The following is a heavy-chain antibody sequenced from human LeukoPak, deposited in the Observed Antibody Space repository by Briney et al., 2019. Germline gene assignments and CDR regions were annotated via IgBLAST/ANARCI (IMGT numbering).Heavy chain of an antibody. J-gene: IGHJ3*02. CDR1: GFTFSSYS. V-gene: IGHV3-21*01. CDR3: ARETGSYNAFDI. Sequence: GGSLRLSCAASGFTFSSYSMNWVRQAPGKGLEWVSSISSSSSYIYYADSVKGRFTISRDNAKNSLYLQMNSLRAEDTAVYYCARETGSYNAFDIWGQGTMVTVSS. CDR2: ISSSSSYI. D-gene: IGHD1-26*01.